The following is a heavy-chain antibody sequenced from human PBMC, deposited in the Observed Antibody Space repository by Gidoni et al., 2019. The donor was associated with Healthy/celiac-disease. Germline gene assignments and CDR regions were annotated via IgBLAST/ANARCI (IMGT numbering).Heavy chain of an antibody. V-gene: IGHV3-48*02. CDR2: SSSSSSTI. D-gene: IGHD1-26*01. CDR1: GFTFSSYS. CDR3: ARDSGSYYVRAMYYFDY. J-gene: IGHJ4*02. Sequence: EVQLVESGGGLVQPGGSLRLSCAASGFTFSSYSMNWVRQAPGKGLEWVSYSSSSSSTIYYADSVKGRFTISRDNAKNSLYLQMNSLRDEDTAVYYCARDSGSYYVRAMYYFDYWGQGTLVTVSS.